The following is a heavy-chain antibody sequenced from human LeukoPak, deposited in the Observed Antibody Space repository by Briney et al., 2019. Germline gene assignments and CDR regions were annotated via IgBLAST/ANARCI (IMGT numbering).Heavy chain of an antibody. CDR2: FDPEDGET. J-gene: IGHJ4*02. Sequence: ASVKVSCKVFGYTLTELSMHWVRQAPGKGLEWMGGFDPEDGETIYAQKFQGRVTMTEDTSTDTAYMELSSLRSEDTAVYYCVAQGIAVAESFDYWGQGTLVTVSS. CDR1: GYTLTELS. CDR3: VAQGIAVAESFDY. V-gene: IGHV1-24*01. D-gene: IGHD6-19*01.